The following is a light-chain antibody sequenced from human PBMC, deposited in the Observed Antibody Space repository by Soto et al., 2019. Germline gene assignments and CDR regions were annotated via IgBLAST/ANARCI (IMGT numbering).Light chain of an antibody. V-gene: IGLV1-47*01. CDR2: RNN. CDR1: SSNIGSNY. Sequence: QSVLTQPRSVSGNPGQGVTISCSGSSSNIGSNYVYWYQQLPGTAPKLLIYRNNQRPSGVPDRFSGSKSGTSASLAISGLRSEDEADYYCAAWDDSLSGWVFGGGTKLTVL. CDR3: AAWDDSLSGWV. J-gene: IGLJ3*02.